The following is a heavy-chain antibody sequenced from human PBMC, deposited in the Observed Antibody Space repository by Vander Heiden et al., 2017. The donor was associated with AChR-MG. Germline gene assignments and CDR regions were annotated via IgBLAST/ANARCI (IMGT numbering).Heavy chain of an antibody. CDR1: SRTCRSPA. J-gene: IGHJ5*02. Sequence: AQLVQSGPEVTKAGSSVKVSCKASSRTCRSPAITCVRQAPGQGLEWMGEIIPIFGTANYAQKFQGRVTNTADESTSTAYMELSSLRSEDTAVYYCAMAKNTMVRGVSRRLYNWFDPWGQGTLVTVSS. CDR2: IIPIFGTA. V-gene: IGHV1-69*01. D-gene: IGHD3-10*01. CDR3: AMAKNTMVRGVSRRLYNWFDP.